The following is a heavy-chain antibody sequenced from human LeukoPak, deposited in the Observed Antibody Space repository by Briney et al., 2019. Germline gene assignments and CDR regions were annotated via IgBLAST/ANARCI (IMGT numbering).Heavy chain of an antibody. Sequence: GGSLRLSCAASGFTFSSYSMNWVRQAPGKGLEWVSYISSSSSPIDYADSVKGRFTISRDNAKNSLYLQMNSLRAEDTAVYYCARSGYRASTSCLNGRGAFDIWGQGTMVTVSS. V-gene: IGHV3-48*04. CDR2: ISSSSSPI. CDR1: GFTFSSYS. D-gene: IGHD2-2*01. CDR3: ARSGYRASTSCLNGRGAFDI. J-gene: IGHJ3*02.